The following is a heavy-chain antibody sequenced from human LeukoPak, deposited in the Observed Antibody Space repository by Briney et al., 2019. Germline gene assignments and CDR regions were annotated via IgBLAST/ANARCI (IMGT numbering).Heavy chain of an antibody. D-gene: IGHD4-17*01. CDR1: GGSISHYY. Sequence: SETLSLICTVSGGSISHYYWSWIRQSPGKGLEWIGYIYYSGTTNYNPSLKSRVTISVDTSRNQFSLQLRSVTAADTAVYYCAREDPQTTVPEGMDVWGQGTTVIVSS. V-gene: IGHV4-59*01. CDR2: IYYSGTT. CDR3: AREDPQTTVPEGMDV. J-gene: IGHJ6*02.